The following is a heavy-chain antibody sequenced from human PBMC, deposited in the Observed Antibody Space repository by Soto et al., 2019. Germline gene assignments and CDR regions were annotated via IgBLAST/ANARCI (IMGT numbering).Heavy chain of an antibody. V-gene: IGHV1-69*13. CDR3: AREPRMHSSGPRRAFDI. Sequence: SVKVSCKASGGTFSSYAISWVRQAPGQGLEWMRGIIPIFGTANYAQKFQGRVTITADESTSTAYMELSSLRSEDTAVYYCAREPRMHSSGPRRAFDIWGQGTMVTVS. CDR2: IIPIFGTA. J-gene: IGHJ3*02. D-gene: IGHD3-22*01. CDR1: GGTFSSYA.